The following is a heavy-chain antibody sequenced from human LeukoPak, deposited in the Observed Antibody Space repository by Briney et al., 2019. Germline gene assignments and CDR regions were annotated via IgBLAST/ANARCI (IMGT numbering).Heavy chain of an antibody. CDR1: GFTVSSNY. CDR3: ARDLDCSSTSCYTY. D-gene: IGHD2-2*02. Sequence: GGSLRLSCAASGFTVSSNYMSWVRQAPGKGLEWVSVIYSGGSTYYADSVKGRFTISRDNSKNTLYLQMNSLRAEDTAVCYCARDLDCSSTSCYTYWGQGTLVTVSS. V-gene: IGHV3-53*01. J-gene: IGHJ4*02. CDR2: IYSGGST.